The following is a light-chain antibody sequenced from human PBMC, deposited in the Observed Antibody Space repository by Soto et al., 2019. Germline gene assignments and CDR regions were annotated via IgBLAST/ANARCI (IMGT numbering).Light chain of an antibody. CDR1: TSDVGGYNY. V-gene: IGLV2-14*03. CDR2: DVI. J-gene: IGLJ2*01. Sequence: QSALTQPASVSGSPGQSIAISCTGTTSDVGGYNYVSWYQQHPGKAPKLMIYDVINRPSGVSNRFSGSKSGNTASLTISGLQAVDEADYYCTSYTGSSTHVVFGGGTKLTVL. CDR3: TSYTGSSTHVV.